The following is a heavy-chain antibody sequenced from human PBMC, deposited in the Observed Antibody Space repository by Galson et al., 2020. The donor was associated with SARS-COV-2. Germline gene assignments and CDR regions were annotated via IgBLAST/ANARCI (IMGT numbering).Heavy chain of an antibody. Sequence: ESGPTLVKPTETLTLTCTVSGFSLSNARMGVSWIRQPPGKALEWLAHIFSNDEKSYSTSLKSRLTISKDTSKSQVVLTMTNMDPVDTATYYCARIQGYYYDSSGYPNYYYYGMDVWAMGPRSPSP. CDR2: IFSNDEK. J-gene: IGHJ6*02. CDR1: GFSLSNARMG. D-gene: IGHD3-22*01. CDR3: ARIQGYYYDSSGYPNYYYYGMDV. V-gene: IGHV2-26*01.